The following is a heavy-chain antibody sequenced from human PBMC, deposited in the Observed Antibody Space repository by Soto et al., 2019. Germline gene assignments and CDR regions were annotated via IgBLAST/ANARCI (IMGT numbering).Heavy chain of an antibody. D-gene: IGHD2-15*01. Sequence: QVQLPESGPRPVKPSGTLSLTWAGSSGTISRSKWLTWVRPPPGKGLEWIGEINQSGSPNYNPSLRSRVTISVDKSKSQFFLKLSSVTAADTAIYYCAGLGMVAAHREFDPWGQGTLVTVSS. V-gene: IGHV4-4*02. CDR1: SGTISRSKW. CDR3: AGLGMVAAHREFDP. CDR2: INQSGSP. J-gene: IGHJ5*02.